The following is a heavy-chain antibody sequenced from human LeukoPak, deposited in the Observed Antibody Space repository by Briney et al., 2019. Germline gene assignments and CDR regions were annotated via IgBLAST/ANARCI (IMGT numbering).Heavy chain of an antibody. CDR3: AKDSGYSSSWYAFDL. V-gene: IGHV3-30*18. J-gene: IGHJ3*01. D-gene: IGHD6-13*01. Sequence: GGSLRLSCAASGFTFISYGMHWVRQAPGTGLEWVALISYDGSNKYYADSVKGRFTISRDNSKNTLYLQMNSLRAEDTAVYYCAKDSGYSSSWYAFDLWGQGTMVTVSS. CDR2: ISYDGSNK. CDR1: GFTFISYG.